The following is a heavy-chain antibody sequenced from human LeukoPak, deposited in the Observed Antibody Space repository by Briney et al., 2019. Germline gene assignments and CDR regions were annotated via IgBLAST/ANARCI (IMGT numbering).Heavy chain of an antibody. J-gene: IGHJ3*02. Sequence: GGSLRLPCAASGFTFDDYAMHWVRQAPGKGLEWVSGISWNSGSIGYADSVRGRFTISRDNAKNSLYLQMNSLRAEDTALYYCAKATYWAFDIWGQGTMVTVSS. CDR3: AKATYWAFDI. D-gene: IGHD2-15*01. V-gene: IGHV3-9*01. CDR2: ISWNSGSI. CDR1: GFTFDDYA.